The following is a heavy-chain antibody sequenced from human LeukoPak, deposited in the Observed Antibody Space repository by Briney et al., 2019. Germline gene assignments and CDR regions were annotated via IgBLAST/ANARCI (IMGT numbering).Heavy chain of an antibody. V-gene: IGHV1-18*01. J-gene: IGHJ3*02. Sequence: ASVTVSCTASGYTFTSYGISWVRQAPGRGLEWMGWISAYNGNTNYAQKLQGRVTMTTDTSTSTAYMELRSLRSDDTAVYYCARVYYYDSSGLPRVDAFDIWGQGTMVTVSS. D-gene: IGHD3-22*01. CDR2: ISAYNGNT. CDR1: GYTFTSYG. CDR3: ARVYYYDSSGLPRVDAFDI.